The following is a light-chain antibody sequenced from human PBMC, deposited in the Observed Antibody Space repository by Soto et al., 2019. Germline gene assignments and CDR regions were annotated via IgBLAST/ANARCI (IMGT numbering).Light chain of an antibody. Sequence: QSALTQPASVSGSPGQSVTISCTGTSSDVGSYNLVSWYQQHPGKAPKVVIYEDTKRPSGVSDHFSGSKSGNTASLTISGLQADDEADYYCSSYAGSSTFVFGGGTKVTVL. CDR2: EDT. J-gene: IGLJ3*02. CDR3: SSYAGSSTFV. CDR1: SSDVGSYNL. V-gene: IGLV2-23*01.